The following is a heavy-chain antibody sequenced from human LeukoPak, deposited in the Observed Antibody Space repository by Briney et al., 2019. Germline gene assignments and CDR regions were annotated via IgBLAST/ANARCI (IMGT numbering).Heavy chain of an antibody. V-gene: IGHV3-53*01. Sequence: GGSLRLSCAASGFTVSSNFMSCVRQAPGKGLEWVSVVYGGGTTYYADSVKGRFTISRDNSKNALYLQMNSLRVEDTAVYYCARIDSSGFYPAYWGQGTLVTVSS. J-gene: IGHJ4*02. D-gene: IGHD3-22*01. CDR1: GFTVSSNF. CDR3: ARIDSSGFYPAY. CDR2: VYGGGTT.